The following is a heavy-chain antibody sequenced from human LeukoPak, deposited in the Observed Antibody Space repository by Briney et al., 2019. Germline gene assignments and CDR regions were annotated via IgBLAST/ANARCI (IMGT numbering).Heavy chain of an antibody. V-gene: IGHV4-30-4*08. J-gene: IGHJ3*02. D-gene: IGHD2-2*01. CDR2: IYYSGST. CDR1: GGSISSGGYY. Sequence: PSQTLSLTCTVSGGSISSGGYYWSWIRQHPGKGLEWIGYIYYSGSTYYNPSLKSRVTISVDTSKNQFSLKLSSVTAADTAVYYCAGTIVVVPAADDAFDIWGQGTMVTVSS. CDR3: AGTIVVVPAADDAFDI.